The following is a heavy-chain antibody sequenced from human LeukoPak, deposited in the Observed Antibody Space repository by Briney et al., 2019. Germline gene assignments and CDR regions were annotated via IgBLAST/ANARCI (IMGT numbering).Heavy chain of an antibody. D-gene: IGHD6-13*01. CDR3: AYWSSSSWNY. V-gene: IGHV3-15*01. CDR2: IKSKTDGGTT. CDR1: GFTFSTYA. Sequence: GGSLRLSCAASGFTFSTYAMTWVRQAPGKGLEWLGRIKSKTDGGTTDYAAPVKGRFTISRDDSKNTLYLQMNSLKTEDTAVYYCAYWSSSSWNYWGQGTLVTVSS. J-gene: IGHJ4*02.